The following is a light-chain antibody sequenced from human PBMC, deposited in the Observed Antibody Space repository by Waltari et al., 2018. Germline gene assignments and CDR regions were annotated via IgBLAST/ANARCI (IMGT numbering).Light chain of an antibody. V-gene: IGKV3-15*01. Sequence: IVMTQSPATLSVSPGESVTLSCRASRSVTINLAWYQQMPGQAPRLLISGASSRATDVPARFSGSGSGTEFTLTISSLQAEDVAIYYCQQYYSIPYTFGQGTKLEIK. CDR3: QQYYSIPYT. J-gene: IGKJ2*01. CDR2: GAS. CDR1: RSVTIN.